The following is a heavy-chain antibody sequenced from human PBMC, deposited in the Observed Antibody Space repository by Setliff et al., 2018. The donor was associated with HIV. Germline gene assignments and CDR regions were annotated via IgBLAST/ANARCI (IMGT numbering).Heavy chain of an antibody. CDR3: ARGRGGYFGGGRYYNLPYFDS. Sequence: PGESLTISCKTSGSSFSTYWVGWVRQRHGKGLEWLGILYFGDSDPKYNPSFEGQVTISADKSIKTAFLQWRSLKTSDTAIYYCARGRGGYFGGGRYYNLPYFDSWGQGTLVTVSS. V-gene: IGHV5-51*01. CDR1: GSSFSTYW. CDR2: LYFGDSDP. D-gene: IGHD2-15*01. J-gene: IGHJ4*02.